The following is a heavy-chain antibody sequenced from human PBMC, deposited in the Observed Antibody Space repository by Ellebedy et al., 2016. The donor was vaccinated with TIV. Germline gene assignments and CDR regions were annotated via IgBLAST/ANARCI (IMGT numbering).Heavy chain of an antibody. Sequence: GGSLRLSCAASGFTFSSYWMYWVRQGPGKGLEWLSRINPNGSIPDYADSVEGRFTISRDNAENSLYLQMDSLRAEDTAVYYCAKEGLYGDFEGHWGQGTLVTVSS. J-gene: IGHJ4*02. CDR3: AKEGLYGDFEGH. D-gene: IGHD4-17*01. CDR1: GFTFSSYW. CDR2: INPNGSIP. V-gene: IGHV3-74*01.